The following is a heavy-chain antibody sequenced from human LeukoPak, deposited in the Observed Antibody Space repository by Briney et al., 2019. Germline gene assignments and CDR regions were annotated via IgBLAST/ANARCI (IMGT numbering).Heavy chain of an antibody. CDR3: ARGEGFGDYVWGSAGGGPEVI. J-gene: IGHJ3*02. V-gene: IGHV3-48*01. CDR2: ISSSSSTI. D-gene: IGHD3-16*01. Sequence: GGSLRLSCAASGLTISSYSMNWVRQAPGKGLQWVSYISSSSSTIYYADSVKGRFTISRDNAKNSLYLQMNSLRAEDTAVYYCARGEGFGDYVWGSAGGGPEVIWGQGTMVTVSS. CDR1: GLTISSYS.